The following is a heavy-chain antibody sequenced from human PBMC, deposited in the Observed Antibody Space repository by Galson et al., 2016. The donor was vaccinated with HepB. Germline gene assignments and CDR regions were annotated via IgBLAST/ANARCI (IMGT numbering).Heavy chain of an antibody. CDR3: ARSRGSGIVHYYYYGMAV. D-gene: IGHD6-19*01. V-gene: IGHV4-31*02. CDR1: GASISSGGYF. Sequence: TLSLTCSVSGASISSGGYFWSWIRQHPGKGLEWIGYIYYRGSISYNPSLKSRVSMSVDASKNQFSLKLSSVTAADTAVYYCARSRGSGIVHYYYYGMAVWGQGTTVTVSS. CDR2: IYYRGSI. J-gene: IGHJ6*02.